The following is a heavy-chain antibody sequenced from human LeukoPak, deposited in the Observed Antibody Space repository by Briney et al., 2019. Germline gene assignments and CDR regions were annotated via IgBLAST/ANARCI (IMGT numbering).Heavy chain of an antibody. CDR3: ARDVGVRYFDC. Sequence: GGSLRLSCAASGFTFSSHSMNWVRQAPGKGLEWVSSISSSSSYIYYADSVKGRFTISRDNAKNSLYLQMNSLRAEDTAVYYCARDVGVRYFDCWGQGTLVTVSS. V-gene: IGHV3-21*01. CDR1: GFTFSSHS. J-gene: IGHJ4*02. D-gene: IGHD3-9*01. CDR2: ISSSSSYI.